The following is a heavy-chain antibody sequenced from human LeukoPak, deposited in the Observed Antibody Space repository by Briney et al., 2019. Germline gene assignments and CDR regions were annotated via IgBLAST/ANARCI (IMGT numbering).Heavy chain of an antibody. Sequence: GGSLRLSCAASGFTFSSYAMHWVRQDPGKGLEYVSAISSNGGSTYYANSVKGRFTISRDNSKNTLYLQMGSLRAEDMAVYYCARVGYSYGSSYYYYRDVWGKGTTVTVSS. V-gene: IGHV3-64*01. D-gene: IGHD5-18*01. CDR3: ARVGYSYGSSYYYYRDV. J-gene: IGHJ6*03. CDR2: ISSNGGST. CDR1: GFTFSSYA.